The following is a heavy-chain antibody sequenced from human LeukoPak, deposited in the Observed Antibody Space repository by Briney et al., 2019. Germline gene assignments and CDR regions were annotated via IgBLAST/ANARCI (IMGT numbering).Heavy chain of an antibody. V-gene: IGHV3-23*01. CDR1: GFTFSSYA. Sequence: GGSLRLSCAASGFTFSSYAMSWVRQAPGKGLEWVSAIRGSGGSTYYADSVKGRFTISRDNSKNTLYLQMNSLRAEDTAVYYCAKEGADGSGNPRGDYYYYGMDVWGQGTTVTVSS. J-gene: IGHJ6*02. D-gene: IGHD3-10*01. CDR2: IRGSGGST. CDR3: AKEGADGSGNPRGDYYYYGMDV.